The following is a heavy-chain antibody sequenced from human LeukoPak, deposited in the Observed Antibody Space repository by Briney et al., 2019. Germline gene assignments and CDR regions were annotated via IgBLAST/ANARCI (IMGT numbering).Heavy chain of an antibody. Sequence: SETLSLTCTVSGGSISSYYWSWIRQPAGKGLEWIGRIYTSGSTNCNPSLKSRVTMSVDTSKNQFSLKLSSVTAADTAVYYCAREVGHGSGTLPNHYYYYYGMDVWGQGTTVTVSS. V-gene: IGHV4-4*07. D-gene: IGHD3-10*01. CDR1: GGSISSYY. J-gene: IGHJ6*02. CDR2: IYTSGST. CDR3: AREVGHGSGTLPNHYYYYYGMDV.